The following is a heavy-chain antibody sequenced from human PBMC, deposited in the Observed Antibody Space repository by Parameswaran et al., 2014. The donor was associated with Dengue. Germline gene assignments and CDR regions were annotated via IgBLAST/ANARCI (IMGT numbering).Heavy chain of an antibody. V-gene: IGHV1-69*01. Sequence: SWVRQAPGQGLEWMGGIIPIFGITNYAQKFQGRVTITADEPTATAYMELSSLRSEDTAVYYCARDVGCISATCYPNYYGMDVWGQGTTVTVSS. D-gene: IGHD2-2*01. J-gene: IGHJ6*02. CDR3: ARDVGCISATCYPNYYGMDV. CDR2: IIPIFGIT.